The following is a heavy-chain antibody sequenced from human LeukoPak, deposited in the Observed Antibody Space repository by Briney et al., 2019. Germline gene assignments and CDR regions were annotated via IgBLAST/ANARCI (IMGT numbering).Heavy chain of an antibody. J-gene: IGHJ4*02. D-gene: IGHD1-26*01. CDR2: ISNSGDIR. Sequence: GGSPRLSCVVSGFSFSDYEMAWVRQAPRMGLEWISYISNSGDIRRYADAVKGRFAISRDNAKNSVSLQMNSLRADDTGLYFCAGGPQYSGSYGDWGQGTLVTVSS. CDR3: AGGPQYSGSYGD. V-gene: IGHV3-48*03. CDR1: GFSFSDYE.